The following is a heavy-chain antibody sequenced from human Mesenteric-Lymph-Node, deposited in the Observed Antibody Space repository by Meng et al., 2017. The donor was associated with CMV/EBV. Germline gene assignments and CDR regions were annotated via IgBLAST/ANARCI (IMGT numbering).Heavy chain of an antibody. V-gene: IGHV4-39*07. CDR3: ALHILTGYYRLGWFDR. J-gene: IGHJ5*02. Sequence: ESLKISCTVSRGSISSSSYYWAWIRQPPGKGLEWIGSIYYRGSTNRNPSLKSRVTMSLDTSKNQFSLSLSSVTAADPAVHYCALHILTGYYRLGWFDRWGQGTLVTVSS. CDR1: RGSISSSSYY. D-gene: IGHD3-9*01. CDR2: IYYRGST.